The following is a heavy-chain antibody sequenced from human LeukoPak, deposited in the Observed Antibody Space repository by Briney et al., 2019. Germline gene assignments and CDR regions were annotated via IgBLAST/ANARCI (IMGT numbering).Heavy chain of an antibody. CDR3: ARTSTQPGPVVVAATYAGFDY. CDR1: GFTFDDYG. J-gene: IGHJ4*02. V-gene: IGHV3-20*04. D-gene: IGHD2-15*01. Sequence: PEGSLRLSCAASGFTFDDYGMSWVRQAPGKGLEWVSGINWNGGSTGYADSVKGRFTISRDNAKNSLYLQMNSLRAEDTALYYCARTSTQPGPVVVAATYAGFDYWGQGTLVTVSS. CDR2: INWNGGST.